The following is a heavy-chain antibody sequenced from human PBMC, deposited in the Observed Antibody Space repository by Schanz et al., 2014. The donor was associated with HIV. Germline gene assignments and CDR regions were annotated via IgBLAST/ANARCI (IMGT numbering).Heavy chain of an antibody. D-gene: IGHD3-10*01. CDR3: ARDVPSGGFDY. J-gene: IGHJ4*02. CDR1: GGSISSGGYY. V-gene: IGHV4-31*03. Sequence: QVQLQESGPGLVKPSQTLSLTCTVSGGSISSGGYYWSWIRQHPGKGLEWIGYIYYSGSTYYNPSLKSRVSISVDTSKNRFSLKLSSVTAADTAVYYCARDVPSGGFDYWGQGTLVTVSP. CDR2: IYYSGST.